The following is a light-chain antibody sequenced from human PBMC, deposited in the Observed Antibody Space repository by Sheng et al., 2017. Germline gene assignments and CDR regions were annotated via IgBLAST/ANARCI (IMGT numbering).Light chain of an antibody. CDR3: AAWDDSLNDYV. CDR2: TNN. V-gene: IGLV1-44*01. CDR1: SSNIGSKT. Sequence: QAMLTQPPSVSGAPGQRVTISCSGSSSNIGSKTVNWYQQVPGTAPKLLIYTNNQRPSGVPDRFSGSKSGTSASLAISGLQSEDEADYYCAAWDDSLNDYVFGTGTKVTVL. J-gene: IGLJ1*01.